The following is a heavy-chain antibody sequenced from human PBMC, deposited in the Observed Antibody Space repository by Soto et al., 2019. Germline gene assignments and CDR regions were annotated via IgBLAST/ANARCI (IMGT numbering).Heavy chain of an antibody. Sequence: SVKVSCKASGGTFSSYAISWVRQAPGQGLEWMGGIIPIFGTANYAQKFQGRVTITADESTSTAYMELSSLRSEDTAVYYCARDNTGATGWFDPWGQGTLVTVS. CDR1: GGTFSSYA. V-gene: IGHV1-69*13. CDR3: ARDNTGATGWFDP. D-gene: IGHD1-1*01. J-gene: IGHJ5*02. CDR2: IIPIFGTA.